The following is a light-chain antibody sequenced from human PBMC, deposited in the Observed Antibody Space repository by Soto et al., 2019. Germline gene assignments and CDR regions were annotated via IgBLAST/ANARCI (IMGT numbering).Light chain of an antibody. V-gene: IGKV3-11*01. J-gene: IGKJ3*01. Sequence: VLTQSPANLSLSPGERAALSCRASQSVGSYLAWLQQVPGQAPRLLIYDATNRANGIPAKFRGSGSGTDFTLTISILEPEDFALYFCLQRASWPHTFGPGTKVEIK. CDR3: LQRASWPHT. CDR1: QSVGSY. CDR2: DAT.